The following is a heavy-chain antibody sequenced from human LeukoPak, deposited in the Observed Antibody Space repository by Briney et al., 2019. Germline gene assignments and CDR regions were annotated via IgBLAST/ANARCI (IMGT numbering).Heavy chain of an antibody. Sequence: SETLSLTCTVSGGSISSYYWSWIRQPPGKGLEWIGYIYYSGSTNYNPSLKSRVTISVDTSNTQFSLKLSSVTAADTAVYYCARRIAARKGGGYNWFDPWGQGTLVTVSS. CDR1: GGSISSYY. D-gene: IGHD6-6*01. CDR2: IYYSGST. V-gene: IGHV4-59*08. J-gene: IGHJ5*02. CDR3: ARRIAARKGGGYNWFDP.